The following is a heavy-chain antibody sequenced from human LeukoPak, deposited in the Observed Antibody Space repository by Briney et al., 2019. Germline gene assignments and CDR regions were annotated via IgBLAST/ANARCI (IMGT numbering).Heavy chain of an antibody. V-gene: IGHV4-30-4*01. Sequence: SQTLSLTCTVSGGSISSGDYYWSWIRQPPGKGLEWIGYIYYSGSTYYNPSLKSRVTISVDTSKNQFSLKLSSVTAADTAVYYCARGDDYGDYGGWFDPWGQGTLVTVSS. CDR1: GGSISSGDYY. D-gene: IGHD4-17*01. CDR2: IYYSGST. J-gene: IGHJ5*02. CDR3: ARGDDYGDYGGWFDP.